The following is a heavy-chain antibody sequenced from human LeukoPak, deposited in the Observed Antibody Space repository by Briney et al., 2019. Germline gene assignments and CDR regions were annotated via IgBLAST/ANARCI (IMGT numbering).Heavy chain of an antibody. V-gene: IGHV4-31*03. D-gene: IGHD6-6*01. CDR3: ARTALYSSSGFDY. CDR2: IYYSGST. CDR1: GGSISSGGYY. Sequence: SETLSLTCTVSGGSISSGGYYWSWIRQHPGKGLEWIGYIYYSGSTNYNPSLKSRVTISVDTSKNQFSLKLSSVTAADTAVYYCARTALYSSSGFDYWGQGTLVTVSS. J-gene: IGHJ4*02.